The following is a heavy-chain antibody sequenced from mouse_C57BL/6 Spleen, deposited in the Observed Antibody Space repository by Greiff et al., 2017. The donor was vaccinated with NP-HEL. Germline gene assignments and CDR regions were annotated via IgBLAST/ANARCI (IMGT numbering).Heavy chain of an antibody. D-gene: IGHD4-1*01. CDR3: AREEDWEGDY. CDR2: IHPNSGST. V-gene: IGHV1-64*01. CDR1: GYTFTSYW. J-gene: IGHJ2*01. Sequence: QVQLKQPGAELVKPGASVKLSCKASGYTFTSYWMHWVKQRPGQGLEWIGMIHPNSGSTNYNEKFKSKATLTVDKSSSTAYMQLSSLTSEDSAVYYCAREEDWEGDYWGQGTTLTVSS.